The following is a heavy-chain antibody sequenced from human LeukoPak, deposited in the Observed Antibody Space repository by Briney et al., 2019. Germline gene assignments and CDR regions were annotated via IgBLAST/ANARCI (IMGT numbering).Heavy chain of an antibody. V-gene: IGHV4-31*03. D-gene: IGHD3-3*01. CDR3: VRAYDLGYYFDY. CDR1: GGSISSGGYY. J-gene: IGHJ4*02. CDR2: IYYSGST. Sequence: SETLSLTCTVSGGSISSGGYYWSWIRQHPGKGLEWIGYIYYSGSTYYNPSLKSRVTISVDTSKNQFSLKLSSVTAADTAVYYCVRAYDLGYYFDYWGQGTLVTVSS.